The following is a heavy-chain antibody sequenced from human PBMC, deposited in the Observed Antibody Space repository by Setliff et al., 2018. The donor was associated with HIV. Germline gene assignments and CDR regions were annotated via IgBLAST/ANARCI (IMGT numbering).Heavy chain of an antibody. CDR2: ISVSGFTI. CDR3: VRDLMPTVSGEISPDAFGV. D-gene: IGHD4-4*01. V-gene: IGHV3-48*03. J-gene: IGHJ3*01. CDR1: GFTFRNYD. Sequence: GGSLRLSCAASGFTFRNYDMNWVRQAPGKGLEWVSFISVSGFTIHYADSVQGRFTISRDNARNSLSLQLNSLRADDTAVYYCVRDLMPTVSGEISPDAFGVWGQGTMVTVSS.